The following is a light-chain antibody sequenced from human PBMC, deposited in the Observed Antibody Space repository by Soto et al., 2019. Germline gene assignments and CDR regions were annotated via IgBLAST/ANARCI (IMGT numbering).Light chain of an antibody. J-gene: IGLJ2*01. CDR1: SSNIGGNT. CDR2: SNN. V-gene: IGLV1-44*01. Sequence: QSVLTQPPSASGTPGQRVTISCSGSSSNIGGNTVNWYQQLPGTAPKLLIYSNNQWPSGVPDRFSGSKSGTSASLAISGLQSEDEADYYCATWDDSLNGVVFGGGTKVTVL. CDR3: ATWDDSLNGVV.